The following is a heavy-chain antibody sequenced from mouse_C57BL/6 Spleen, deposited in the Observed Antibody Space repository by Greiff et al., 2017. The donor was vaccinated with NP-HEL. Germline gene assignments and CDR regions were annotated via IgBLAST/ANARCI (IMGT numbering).Heavy chain of an antibody. Sequence: EVMLVESGGGLVKPGGSLKLSCAASGFTFSDYGMHWVRQAPEKGLEWVAYISSGSSTIYYADTVKGRFTISRDNAKNTLFLQMTSLRSEDTAMYYCARNWDWDFDYWGQGTTLTVSS. CDR1: GFTFSDYG. CDR3: ARNWDWDFDY. V-gene: IGHV5-17*01. CDR2: ISSGSSTI. J-gene: IGHJ2*01. D-gene: IGHD4-1*01.